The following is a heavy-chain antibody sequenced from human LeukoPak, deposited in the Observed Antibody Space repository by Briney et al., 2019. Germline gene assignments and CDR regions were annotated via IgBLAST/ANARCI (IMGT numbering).Heavy chain of an antibody. J-gene: IGHJ4*02. D-gene: IGHD2-15*01. CDR3: AKDRCSGGSCYSSFDY. CDR2: ISGSGGST. Sequence: GGSLRLSCAASGFTFSSYSMNWVRQAPGKGLEWVSAISGSGGSTYYADSVKGRFTISRDNSKNTLYLQMNSLRAEDTAVYYCAKDRCSGGSCYSSFDYWGQGTLVTVSS. V-gene: IGHV3-23*01. CDR1: GFTFSSYS.